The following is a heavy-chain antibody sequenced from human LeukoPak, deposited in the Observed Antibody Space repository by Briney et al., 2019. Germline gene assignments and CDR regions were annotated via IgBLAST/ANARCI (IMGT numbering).Heavy chain of an antibody. CDR1: GFTFSDYY. J-gene: IGHJ5*02. CDR2: ISSSGSTI. V-gene: IGHV3-11*01. Sequence: PGGSLRLSCAASGFTFSDYYMSWIRQAPGQGLEWVSYISSSGSTIYYADSVKGRFTISRDNAKNSLYLQMNSLRAEDTAVYYCATVPAAITWFDPWGQGTLVTVSS. D-gene: IGHD2-2*02. CDR3: ATVPAAITWFDP.